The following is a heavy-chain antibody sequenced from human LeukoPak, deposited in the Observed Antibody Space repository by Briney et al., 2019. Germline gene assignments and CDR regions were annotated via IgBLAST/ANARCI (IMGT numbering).Heavy chain of an antibody. D-gene: IGHD6-13*01. V-gene: IGHV1-2*02. J-gene: IGHJ4*02. CDR1: GYTFTGYY. CDR2: INPNSGGT. CDR3: ARAVGSSWYAIDY. Sequence: ASVKVSCKASGYTFTGYYMHWVRQAPGQGLEWMGWINPNSGGTNYAQKFQGRVTMTRDTSISTAYMELSRLRSDDTAVYYCARAVGSSWYAIDYWGQGTLVTVSS.